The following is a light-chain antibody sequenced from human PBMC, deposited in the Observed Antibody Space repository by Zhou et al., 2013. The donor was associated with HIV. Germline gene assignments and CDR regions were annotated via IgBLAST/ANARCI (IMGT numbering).Light chain of an antibody. J-gene: IGLJ2*01. V-gene: IGLV1-44*01. Sequence: QSVVTQPPSASGTPGQRVTISCSGSSSNIGDNTVNWYQQLPGTAPKLLIYKDNRRPSGVPDRFSGSKSGTSASLAISGLQSEDEAEYYCAAWDDSLNGPVFGGGTRLTV. CDR3: AAWDDSLNGPV. CDR1: SSNIGDNT. CDR2: KDN.